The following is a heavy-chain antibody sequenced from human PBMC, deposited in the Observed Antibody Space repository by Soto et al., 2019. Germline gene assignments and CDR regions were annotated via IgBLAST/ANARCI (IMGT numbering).Heavy chain of an antibody. CDR3: ASLVLEYDILTGPPSYYYGMDV. V-gene: IGHV5-10-1*01. CDR1: GYSFTSYW. J-gene: IGHJ6*02. D-gene: IGHD3-9*01. Sequence: GESLKISCKGSGYSFTSYWISWVRQMPGKGLEWMGRIDPSDSYTNYSPSFQGHVTISADKSISTAYLQWSSLKASDTAMYYCASLVLEYDILTGPPSYYYGMDVWGQGTTVTVS. CDR2: IDPSDSYT.